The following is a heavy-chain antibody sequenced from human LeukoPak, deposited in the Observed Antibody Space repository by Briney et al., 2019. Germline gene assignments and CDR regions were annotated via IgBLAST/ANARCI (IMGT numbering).Heavy chain of an antibody. Sequence: PGGSLRLSCVASGLTFSSYAMNWVRQAPGKGLQWVSSISGSGGTTYIADSVKGRFTISRDNSKNTLFLGMNSLRVEDTALYYCAKGAVESLDYYFYMEVWGTGTTVTVSS. CDR1: GLTFSSYA. V-gene: IGHV3-23*01. CDR2: ISGSGGTT. CDR3: AKGAVESLDYYFYMEV. J-gene: IGHJ6*03.